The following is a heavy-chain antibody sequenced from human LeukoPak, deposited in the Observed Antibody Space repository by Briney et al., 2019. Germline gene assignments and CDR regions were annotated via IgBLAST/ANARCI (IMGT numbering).Heavy chain of an antibody. CDR2: ICGSGGST. D-gene: IGHD3-10*01. J-gene: IGHJ3*02. CDR1: GFTFGDYT. CDR3: AKYAITNDSFDI. Sequence: PGRSLRLSCVTSGFTFGDYTMHWVRQAPGKGLEWVAAICGSGGSTYYADSVKGRFTISRDNSKNTLYLQMNSLRAEDTAVYYCAKYAITNDSFDIWGQGTMVTVSS. V-gene: IGHV3-23*01.